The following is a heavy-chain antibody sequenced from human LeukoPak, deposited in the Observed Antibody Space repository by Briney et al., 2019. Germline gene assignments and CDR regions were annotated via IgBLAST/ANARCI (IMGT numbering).Heavy chain of an antibody. CDR1: GGSISSGDYY. J-gene: IGHJ4*02. Sequence: SETLSLTCTVSGGSISSGDYYWNWIRQHPEKSLEWIGYIFYSGSAYHNPSLKSRVTISVDTSKNQFSLKLSSVTAADTAVYYCAASRWPALPSHWGQGTLVTVSS. CDR3: AASRWPALPSH. V-gene: IGHV4-31*03. CDR2: IFYSGSA. D-gene: IGHD5-24*01.